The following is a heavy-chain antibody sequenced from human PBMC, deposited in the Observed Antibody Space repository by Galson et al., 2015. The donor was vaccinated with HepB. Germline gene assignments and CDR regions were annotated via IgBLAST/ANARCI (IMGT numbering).Heavy chain of an antibody. CDR2: MNPNSGDT. V-gene: IGHV1-8*01. CDR3: ATSHPYHSGSSGFNGLDI. D-gene: IGHD3-22*01. CDR1: GYTFTSHD. J-gene: IGHJ3*02. Sequence: SVKVSCKASGYTFTSHDINWVRQATGQGLEWMGWMNPNSGDTGYTQKFQGRVTMTRNSAINTAYMELSSLRSDDTAVYYCATSHPYHSGSSGFNGLDIWGQGTMVTVSS.